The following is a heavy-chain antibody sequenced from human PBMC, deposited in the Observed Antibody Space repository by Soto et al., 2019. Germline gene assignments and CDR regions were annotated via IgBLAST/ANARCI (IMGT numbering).Heavy chain of an antibody. CDR3: ARDMGYDKEFDY. V-gene: IGHV3-48*02. Sequence: PGGSLRLSCAASGFTFSSYSMIWVRQAPGKGLEWVSYISVSSITIYYADSVKGRFTISRDNAKKSLYLQMNSLRDEDTAVYYCARDMGYDKEFDYWGQGTLVTVSS. J-gene: IGHJ4*02. CDR1: GFTFSSYS. D-gene: IGHD2-15*01. CDR2: ISVSSITI.